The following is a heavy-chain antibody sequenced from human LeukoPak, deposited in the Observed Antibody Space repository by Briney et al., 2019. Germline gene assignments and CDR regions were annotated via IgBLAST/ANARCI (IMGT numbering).Heavy chain of an antibody. CDR2: IYYSGST. CDR1: GGSIRSYY. Sequence: SETLSLTCTVSGGSIRSYYWSWIRQPPGKGLEWIAYIYYSGSTNYNPSLKSRVTISIDTSKNQFSLKLSSVTAADTAVYYCARDYDVLTAYPPTQLFDPWGQGTLVTVSS. CDR3: ARDYDVLTAYPPTQLFDP. V-gene: IGHV4-59*01. D-gene: IGHD3-9*01. J-gene: IGHJ5*02.